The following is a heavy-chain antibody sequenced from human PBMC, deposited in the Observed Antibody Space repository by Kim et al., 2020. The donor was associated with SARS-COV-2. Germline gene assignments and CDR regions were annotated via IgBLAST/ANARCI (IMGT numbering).Heavy chain of an antibody. J-gene: IGHJ5*02. V-gene: IGHV4-61*02. D-gene: IGHD3-22*01. CDR2: IYTSGST. CDR3: ARDRSSGYSHHNWFDP. Sequence: SETLSLTCTVSGGSISSGSYYWSWIRQPAGKGLEWIGRIYTSGSTNYNPSLKSRVTISVDTSKNQFSLKLSSVTAADTAVYYCARDRSSGYSHHNWFDPWGQGTLVTVSS. CDR1: GGSISSGSYY.